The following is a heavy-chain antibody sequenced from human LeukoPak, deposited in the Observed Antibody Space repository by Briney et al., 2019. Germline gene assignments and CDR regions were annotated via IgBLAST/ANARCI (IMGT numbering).Heavy chain of an antibody. V-gene: IGHV3-7*01. D-gene: IGHD3-3*01. CDR1: GFTFSSYW. Sequence: GGSLRLSCAASGFTFSSYWMSWVRQAPGKGLEWVANIKQDGSEKYYVDSVKGRFTISRDNAKNSLYLQMNSLRAEDTAVYYCARDPYDFWSGYMDVWGKGTTVTVSS. CDR2: IKQDGSEK. CDR3: ARDPYDFWSGYMDV. J-gene: IGHJ6*03.